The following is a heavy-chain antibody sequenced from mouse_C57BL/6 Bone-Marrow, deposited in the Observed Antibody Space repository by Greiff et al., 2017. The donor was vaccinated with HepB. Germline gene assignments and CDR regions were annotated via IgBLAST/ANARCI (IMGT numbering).Heavy chain of an antibody. CDR3: TTGTDYAMDY. CDR1: GYTFTSYW. V-gene: IGHV14-4*01. D-gene: IGHD3-3*01. Sequence: EVQLQQPGAELVKPGASVKLSCKASGYTFTSYWMHWVKQRPEQGLEWIGWIDPENGDTEYASKFQGKATITADTSSNTAYLQLSSLTSEDTAVYYCTTGTDYAMDYWGQGTSVTVSS. CDR2: IDPENGDT. J-gene: IGHJ4*01.